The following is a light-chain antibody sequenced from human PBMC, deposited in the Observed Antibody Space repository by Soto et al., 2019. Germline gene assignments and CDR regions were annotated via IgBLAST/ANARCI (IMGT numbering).Light chain of an antibody. CDR3: SLYTSSGTYV. V-gene: IGLV2-18*01. CDR1: SSDVGSFNR. J-gene: IGLJ1*01. Sequence: QSALTQPPSVSGSPGQSVTISCAGTSSDVGSFNRVSWYQKTPDKAPKVVIYEVSNRPSGVPDRFSGSRSGSTASLTISGLQAEDEADYYCSLYTSSGTYVFGTGTKLTVL. CDR2: EVS.